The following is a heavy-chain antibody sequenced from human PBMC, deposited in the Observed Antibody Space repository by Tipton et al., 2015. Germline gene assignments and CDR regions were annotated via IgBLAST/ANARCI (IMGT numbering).Heavy chain of an antibody. CDR2: INGSADST. Sequence: SLRLSCAASGFTFSSYAMSWVRQAPGKGLEWVSAINGSADSTFYADSVKGRFTISRDNSKNTLYLQMNSLRADDTAVYFCAKPYVSGSFSVDYWGQGTLVTVSS. CDR3: AKPYVSGSFSVDY. CDR1: GFTFSSYA. J-gene: IGHJ4*02. D-gene: IGHD3-10*01. V-gene: IGHV3-23*01.